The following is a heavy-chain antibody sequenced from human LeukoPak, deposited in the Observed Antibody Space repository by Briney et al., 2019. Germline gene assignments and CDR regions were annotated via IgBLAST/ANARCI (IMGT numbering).Heavy chain of an antibody. J-gene: IGHJ4*02. CDR2: CHSGGST. CDR3: ARDRYSYGFALDC. D-gene: IGHD5-18*01. Sequence: PGGSLRLSCEASGVTVSNNYMTWVRQAPGKGLEWVSVCHSGGSTYYADSVKGRFTISRDSSKNTLSIQMNSLRAEDSAVYYRARDRYSYGFALDCWDQGTLVTVSS. V-gene: IGHV3-66*02. CDR1: GVTVSNNY.